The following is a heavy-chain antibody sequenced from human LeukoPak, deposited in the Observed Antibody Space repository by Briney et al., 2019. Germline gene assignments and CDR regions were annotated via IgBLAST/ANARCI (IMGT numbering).Heavy chain of an antibody. CDR3: AEATSSGWYRPYYYYYMDV. CDR1: GFTFSSYW. D-gene: IGHD6-19*01. J-gene: IGHJ6*03. V-gene: IGHV3-7*01. CDR2: IKQDGSEK. Sequence: GGSLRLSCAASGFTFSSYWMSWVRQAPGKGPEWVANIKQDGSEKYYVDSVKGRFTISRDNAKNSLYLQMNSLRAEDTAVYYCAEATSSGWYRPYYYYYMDVWGKGTTVTVSS.